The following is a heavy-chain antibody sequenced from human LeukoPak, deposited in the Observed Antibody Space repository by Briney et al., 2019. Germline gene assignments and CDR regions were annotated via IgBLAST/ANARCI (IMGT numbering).Heavy chain of an antibody. CDR1: GGSISSSSYY. V-gene: IGHV4-39*07. Sequence: SETLSLTCTVSGGSISSSSYYWGWIRQPPGKGLEWIGSIYYSGSTYYNPSLKSRVTISVDTSKNQFSLKLSSVTAADTAVYYCARYFDYRPYFDYWGQGTLVTVSS. J-gene: IGHJ4*02. CDR3: ARYFDYRPYFDY. CDR2: IYYSGST. D-gene: IGHD3-9*01.